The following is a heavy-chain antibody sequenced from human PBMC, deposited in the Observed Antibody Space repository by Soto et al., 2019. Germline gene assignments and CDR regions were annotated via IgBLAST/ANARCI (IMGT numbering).Heavy chain of an antibody. J-gene: IGHJ4*02. CDR1: GGSISSGGYY. Sequence: PSETLSLTCTVSGGSISSGGYYWSWIRQHPGKGLEWIGYIYYSGSTYYNPSLKSRVTISVDTSKNQFSLKLSSVTAADTAVYYCARVEPSLAAGDFDYWGQGTLVTVSS. V-gene: IGHV4-31*03. CDR2: IYYSGST. D-gene: IGHD1-26*01. CDR3: ARVEPSLAAGDFDY.